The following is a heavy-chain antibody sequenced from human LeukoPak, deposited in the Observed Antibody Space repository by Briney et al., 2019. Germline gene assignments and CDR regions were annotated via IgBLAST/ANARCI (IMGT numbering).Heavy chain of an antibody. CDR1: GFTFNTYS. CDR3: ARNYGSGSYYFDY. Sequence: GGSLRLSCAASGFTFNTYSMNWVRQAPGKGLEWVSSISSGSSYIYYADSVKGRFTISRDNAKNSLYLQMNSLRAEDTAVYYCARNYGSGSYYFDYWGQGTLVTVSS. J-gene: IGHJ4*02. V-gene: IGHV3-21*04. D-gene: IGHD3-10*01. CDR2: ISSGSSYI.